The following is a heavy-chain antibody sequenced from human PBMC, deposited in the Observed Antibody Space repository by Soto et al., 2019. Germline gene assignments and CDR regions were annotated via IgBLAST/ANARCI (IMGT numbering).Heavy chain of an antibody. V-gene: IGHV4-59*08. CDR2: IYYSGST. CDR1: GGSISSSY. J-gene: IGHJ5*02. D-gene: IGHD2-2*01. Sequence: SETLYLTCTVSGGSISSSYWSWIRQPPGKGLEWIGYIYYSGSTNYNPSLKSRVTISVDTSKNQFSLKLSSVTAADTAVYYCARPSCSSTSCYEGGWFDPWGQGTLVTVSS. CDR3: ARPSCSSTSCYEGGWFDP.